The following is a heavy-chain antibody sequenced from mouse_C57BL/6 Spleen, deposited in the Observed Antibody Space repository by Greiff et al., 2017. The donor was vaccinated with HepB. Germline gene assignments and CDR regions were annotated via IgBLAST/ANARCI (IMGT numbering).Heavy chain of an antibody. CDR2: IYPGDGDT. Sequence: QVQLQQSGPELVKPGASVKISCKASGYAFSSSWMNWVKQRPGKGLEWIGRIYPGDGDTNYNGKFKGKATLTADKSSSTAYMQLSSLTSEDSAVYFCARKGNYDYDSTAMDYGGQGTSVTVSS. J-gene: IGHJ4*01. CDR3: ARKGNYDYDSTAMDY. CDR1: GYAFSSSW. D-gene: IGHD2-4*01. V-gene: IGHV1-82*01.